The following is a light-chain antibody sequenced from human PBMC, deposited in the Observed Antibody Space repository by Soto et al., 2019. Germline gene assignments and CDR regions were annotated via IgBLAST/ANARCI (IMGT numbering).Light chain of an antibody. Sequence: QSVLTQPPSASGTPGQRVTISCSGSSSNIGSNTVNWYQQLPGTAPKLLIYSNNQRPSGVPDRFSGSKSGTSATLAISGLPAEDEADYYCAEWDDSLNGGVFGGGTQLTVL. V-gene: IGLV1-44*01. CDR1: SSNIGSNT. CDR2: SNN. CDR3: AEWDDSLNGGV. J-gene: IGLJ2*01.